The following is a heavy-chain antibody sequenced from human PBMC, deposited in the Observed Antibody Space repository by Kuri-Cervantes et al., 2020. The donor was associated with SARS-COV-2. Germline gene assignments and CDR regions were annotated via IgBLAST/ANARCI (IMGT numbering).Heavy chain of an antibody. D-gene: IGHD3-10*01. J-gene: IGHJ4*02. Sequence: SETLSLTCTVSGGSISSSSYYWGWIRQPPGKGLEWIGSIYYSGSTYYNPSLKSRVTISVDTSKNQFSLKLNSVTPEDTAVYYCAMARRGWGHFDYWGQGTLVTVSS. CDR3: AMARRGWGHFDY. CDR1: GGSISSSSYY. V-gene: IGHV4-39*01. CDR2: IYYSGST.